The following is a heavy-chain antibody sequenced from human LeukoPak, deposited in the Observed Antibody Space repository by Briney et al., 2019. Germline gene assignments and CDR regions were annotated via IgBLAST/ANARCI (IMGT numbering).Heavy chain of an antibody. D-gene: IGHD2-15*01. V-gene: IGHV4-59*08. CDR1: GGSFSGYY. Sequence: SETLSLTCAVYGGSFSGYYWSWIRQPPGKGLEWIGYIYYSGSTNYNPSLKSRVTISVDTSKNQFSLKLSSVTAADTAVYYCARQDIARGFDPWGQGTLVTVSS. CDR3: ARQDIARGFDP. J-gene: IGHJ5*02. CDR2: IYYSGST.